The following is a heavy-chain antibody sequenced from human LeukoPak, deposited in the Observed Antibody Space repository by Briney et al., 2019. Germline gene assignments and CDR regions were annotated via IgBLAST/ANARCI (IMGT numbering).Heavy chain of an antibody. D-gene: IGHD1-26*01. CDR1: GFTFSSYS. CDR3: ASNSGSYLEENYFDY. J-gene: IGHJ4*02. CDR2: ISSSSSYI. Sequence: AGGSLRLSCAASGFTFSSYSMNWVRQAPGKGLEWVSSISSSSSYIYYADSVKGRFTISRDNAKNSLYLQMNSLRAEDTAVYYCASNSGSYLEENYFDYWGQGTLVTVPS. V-gene: IGHV3-21*01.